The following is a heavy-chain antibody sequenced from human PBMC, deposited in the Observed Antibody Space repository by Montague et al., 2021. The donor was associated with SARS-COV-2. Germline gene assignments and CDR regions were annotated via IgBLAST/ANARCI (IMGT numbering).Heavy chain of an antibody. Sequence: SLRLSCAASGFTVSRNYMSWVRQAPGKGLEWVSVIYSGGSTYYAXXVKGRFTISRDNSKNTLYLQMNSLRAEDTAVYYCARDQRRYGSGSYYGPHYYYYYGMDVWGQGTTVTVSS. D-gene: IGHD3-10*01. CDR3: ARDQRRYGSGSYYGPHYYYYYGMDV. J-gene: IGHJ6*02. CDR1: GFTVSRNY. CDR2: IYSGGST. V-gene: IGHV3-66*02.